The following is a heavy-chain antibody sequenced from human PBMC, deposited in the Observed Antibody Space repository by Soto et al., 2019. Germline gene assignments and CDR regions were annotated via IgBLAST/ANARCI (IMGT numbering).Heavy chain of an antibody. CDR1: GFRFSDYG. CDR2: ISAFNGNT. V-gene: IGHV1-18*01. D-gene: IGHD3-22*01. CDR3: ARGPSRLIMIAEPDEGSLWLDP. Sequence: QDQLVQSGAELRKPGASVRVSCRASGFRFSDYGFNWLRQAPGQGLEWMGWISAFNGNTETAQGLQDRVTMTRNTSISTAYMDLTSLRSEDTAVYYCARGPSRLIMIAEPDEGSLWLDPWGQGTLVSVSS. J-gene: IGHJ5*02.